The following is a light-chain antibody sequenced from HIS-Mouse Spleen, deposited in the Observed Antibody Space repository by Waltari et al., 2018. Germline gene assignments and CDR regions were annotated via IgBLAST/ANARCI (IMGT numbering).Light chain of an antibody. J-gene: IGLJ3*02. Sequence: QSALTPPASVSGSPGQSIPISCTGTSSAFGSYNLVSWYQQHPGQAPKLQVYEGSKRPSGFSNRFSGSKSGNTASLTISGLQAEDEADYYCCSYAVSSTWVFGGGTKLTVL. CDR3: CSYAVSSTWV. V-gene: IGLV2-23*01. CDR2: EGS. CDR1: SSAFGSYNL.